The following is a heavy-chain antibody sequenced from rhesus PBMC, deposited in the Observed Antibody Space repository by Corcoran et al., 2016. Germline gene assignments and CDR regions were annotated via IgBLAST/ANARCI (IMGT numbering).Heavy chain of an antibody. CDR3: AKEGHNGHYGLDS. D-gene: IGHD4-11*01. J-gene: IGHJ6*01. CDR2: VRGGAEEI. CDR1: GSSLNSGYY. V-gene: IGHV4S14*01. Sequence: QVQLQESGPALVKPSETLSLSCTVSGSSLNSGYYWHWIRQQPGKELEWIGCVRGGAEEIFRNPTHKGRYTLSEDRTKNQISVTVNSVTAADAASYFGAKEGHNGHYGLDSWGQGVVVTVSA.